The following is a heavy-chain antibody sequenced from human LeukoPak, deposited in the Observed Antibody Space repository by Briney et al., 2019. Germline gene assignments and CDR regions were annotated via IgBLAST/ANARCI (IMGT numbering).Heavy chain of an antibody. CDR1: GFTFDSYA. V-gene: IGHV3-23*01. D-gene: IGHD3-22*01. J-gene: IGHJ4*02. Sequence: GGSLRLSCAASGFTFDSYAMSWVRQAPGKGLEWVSAISGSGGSTYYADSVKGRFTISRDNSKNTLFLQMNSLRAEDTAVYYCAKLTYDTSGDLDYWGQGTLVTVSS. CDR3: AKLTYDTSGDLDY. CDR2: ISGSGGST.